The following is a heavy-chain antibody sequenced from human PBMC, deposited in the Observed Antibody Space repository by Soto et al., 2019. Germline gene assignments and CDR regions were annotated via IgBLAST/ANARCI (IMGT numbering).Heavy chain of an antibody. CDR1: GFTFSRHW. CDR3: ARESISGWYYFDY. D-gene: IGHD6-19*01. V-gene: IGHV3-7*03. Sequence: EVQLVESGGGLVQRGGSLRLSCAASGFTFSRHWMSWGRLVPGKGLELVANIKQDGGEKYYLVSVKGRVTSSRYNAKNHLDVQMNSVRAEDTAVYYCARESISGWYYFDYGGQGTTVSVPS. CDR2: IKQDGGEK. J-gene: IGHJ4*02.